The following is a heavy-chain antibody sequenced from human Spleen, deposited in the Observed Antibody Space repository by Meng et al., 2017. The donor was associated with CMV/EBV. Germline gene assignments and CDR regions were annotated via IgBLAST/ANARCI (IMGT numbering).Heavy chain of an antibody. J-gene: IGHJ4*02. CDR3: ARSSPYSSSPVDY. Sequence: VQLVQSGAEVHKPGESLKTSCKGSGYSFTSYWIGWVRQMPGKGLEWMGIIYPGDSDTRYSPSFQGQVTISADKSISTAYLQWSSLKASDTAMYYCARSSPYSSSPVDYWGQGTLVTVSS. D-gene: IGHD6-6*01. CDR1: GYSFTSYW. V-gene: IGHV5-51*03. CDR2: IYPGDSDT.